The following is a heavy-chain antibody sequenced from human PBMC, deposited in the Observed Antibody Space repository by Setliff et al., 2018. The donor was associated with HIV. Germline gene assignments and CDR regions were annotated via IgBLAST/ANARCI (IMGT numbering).Heavy chain of an antibody. CDR1: GFTFSTYA. CDR3: AKGHYSSGDSKQNGFDM. V-gene: IGHV3-23*01. J-gene: IGHJ3*02. D-gene: IGHD3-22*01. CDR2: IRGRGDNT. Sequence: GGSLRLSCAASGFTFSTYAMSWVRQAPGKGLEWVSVIRGRGDNTFYADSVKGRFTISRDNSKNTLYLQMNSLRAEDTVVYYCAKGHYSSGDSKQNGFDMWGQGTMVTVSS.